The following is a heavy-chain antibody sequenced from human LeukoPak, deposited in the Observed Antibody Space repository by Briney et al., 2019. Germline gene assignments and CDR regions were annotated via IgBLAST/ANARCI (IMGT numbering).Heavy chain of an antibody. D-gene: IGHD1-1*01. Sequence: PSETLSLTCSVSGASLGSYYSISIPPPPRKGPECLGPLYYSGNTKTNSSLKSRDSILADTSNNQFSLRLSSVTAADTAVYYCAREALTTIGVIDVWGKGTTVTVSS. CDR1: GASLGSYY. CDR2: LYYSGNT. V-gene: IGHV4-59*01. CDR3: AREALTTIGVIDV. J-gene: IGHJ6*03.